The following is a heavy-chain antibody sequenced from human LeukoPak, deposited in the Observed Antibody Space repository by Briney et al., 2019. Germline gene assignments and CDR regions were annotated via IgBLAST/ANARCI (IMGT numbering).Heavy chain of an antibody. D-gene: IGHD2-15*01. CDR1: GFTFSSYS. CDR2: ISSSSSYI. V-gene: IGHV3-21*01. Sequence: PGGSLRLSSAASGFTFSSYSMNGVRQAPGEGVEWVSSISSSSSYIYYADSVKGRFTISRDNAKNSLYLQMNSLRAEDTAVYYCARDLGYCSGGSGYFGYYYYYGMDVWGQGRTVTV. CDR3: ARDLGYCSGGSGYFGYYYYYGMDV. J-gene: IGHJ6*01.